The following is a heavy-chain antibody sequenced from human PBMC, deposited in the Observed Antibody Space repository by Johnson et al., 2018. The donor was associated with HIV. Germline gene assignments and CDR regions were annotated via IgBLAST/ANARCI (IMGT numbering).Heavy chain of an antibody. CDR1: GFTFSSYD. CDR2: IGTAGDA. V-gene: IGHV3-13*01. CDR3: ARALARLDAFDI. J-gene: IGHJ3*02. Sequence: VQLVESGGGLVQPGGSLRLSCAASGFTFSSYDMHWVRQTTGKGLEWVSAIGTAGDAYYPGSVKGRFTISRENAKKSLYLQMNSLRAGDTAVYYCARALARLDAFDIWGQGTMVTVSS.